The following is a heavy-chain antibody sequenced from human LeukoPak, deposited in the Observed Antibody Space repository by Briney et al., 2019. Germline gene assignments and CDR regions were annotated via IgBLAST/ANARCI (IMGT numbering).Heavy chain of an antibody. V-gene: IGHV3-7*01. Sequence: GGSLRLSCAASGFTFSSYSMNWVRQAPGKGLEWVANIKQDGSEKYYVDSVKGRFTISRDNAKNSLYLQMNSLRAEDTAVYYCASLPHRPGYYYYYYMDVWGKGTTVTVSS. J-gene: IGHJ6*03. D-gene: IGHD7-27*01. CDR2: IKQDGSEK. CDR3: ASLPHRPGYYYYYYMDV. CDR1: GFTFSSYS.